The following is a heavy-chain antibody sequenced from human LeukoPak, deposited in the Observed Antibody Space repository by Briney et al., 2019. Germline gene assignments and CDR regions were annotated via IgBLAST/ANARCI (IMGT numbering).Heavy chain of an antibody. CDR1: GFTFSSYS. Sequence: TGGSQRLSCAASGFTFSSYSLNWVRQAPGKGLEWVSSISSSTSYIYYADSVKGRFTISRDNAKNSLYLQMNSLGAEDTAVYYCASDRSGSYTVDYWGQGTLVTVSS. D-gene: IGHD3-10*01. CDR3: ASDRSGSYTVDY. J-gene: IGHJ4*02. CDR2: ISSSTSYI. V-gene: IGHV3-21*01.